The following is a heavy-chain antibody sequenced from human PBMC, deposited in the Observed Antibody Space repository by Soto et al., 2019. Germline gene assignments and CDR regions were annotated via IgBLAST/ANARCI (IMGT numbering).Heavy chain of an antibody. CDR1: GYSFTSYW. CDR2: IYPGDSDT. V-gene: IGHV5-51*01. Sequence: GESLKISCKGSGYSFTSYWIGWVRQMPGKGLEWMGIIYPGDSDTRYSPSFQGQVTISADKSISTAYLQWSSLKASDTAMYYCARCAQDELYRYYYYYYMDVWGKGTTVTVSS. J-gene: IGHJ6*03. CDR3: ARCAQDELYRYYYYYYMDV. D-gene: IGHD2-2*02.